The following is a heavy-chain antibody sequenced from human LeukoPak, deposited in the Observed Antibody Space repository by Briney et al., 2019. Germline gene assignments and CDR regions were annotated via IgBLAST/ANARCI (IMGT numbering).Heavy chain of an antibody. CDR2: IWSEATNQ. D-gene: IGHD4-11*01. Sequence: GGSLRLSCEASGFTFSHFGMHWVRPAPGKGVEWVGVIWSEATNQYYVDSVKDRFTISRDKFKKTVSPQMDSLRAEDTAVYDCAKDAQRGFDYIIPLEHWGQGCVVTVPS. J-gene: IGHJ4*02. V-gene: IGHV3-33*03. CDR3: AKDAQRGFDYIIPLEH. CDR1: GFTFSHFG.